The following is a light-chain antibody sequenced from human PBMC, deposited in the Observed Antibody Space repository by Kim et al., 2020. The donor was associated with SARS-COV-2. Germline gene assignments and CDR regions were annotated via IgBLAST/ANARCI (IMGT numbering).Light chain of an antibody. Sequence: DVQMTQSPSSVSASVGDRVTITCRASQGVSSRVAWYQQKPGKAPKLLIYAANNLQSGVPSRFSGSGYGTDFTLTISSLQPEDFATYYCQQANNFPYTFGQGTKLEI. V-gene: IGKV1-12*01. CDR2: AAN. CDR1: QGVSSR. CDR3: QQANNFPYT. J-gene: IGKJ2*01.